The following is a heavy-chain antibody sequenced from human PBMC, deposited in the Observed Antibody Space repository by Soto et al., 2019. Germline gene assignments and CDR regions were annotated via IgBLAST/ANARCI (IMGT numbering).Heavy chain of an antibody. CDR3: ARSNSGYDTYYYYGMDV. D-gene: IGHD5-12*01. CDR2: IIPSFGTA. J-gene: IGHJ6*02. V-gene: IGHV1-69*13. CDR1: GGTFSSYA. Sequence: SVKVSCKASGGTFSSYAISWVRQAPGQGLEWMGGIIPSFGTANYAQKFQGRVTITADESTSTAYMELSSLRSEDTAVYYCARSNSGYDTYYYYGMDVWGQGTTVTVSS.